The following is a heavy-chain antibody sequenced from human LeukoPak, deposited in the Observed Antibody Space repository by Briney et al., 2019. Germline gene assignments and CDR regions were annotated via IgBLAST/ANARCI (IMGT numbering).Heavy chain of an antibody. CDR2: INPSNGET. CDR1: GYTLSDNY. V-gene: IGHV1-2*02. CDR3: ARDRSRAGNFDY. D-gene: IGHD6-19*01. Sequence: GASVKVSCRASGYTLSDNYLHWVRQAPGQRLEWMAWINPSNGETKFAPRFQGRVTMTRDTSISTAYMELSRLRSDDTAVYYCARDRSRAGNFDYWGQGTLVTVSS. J-gene: IGHJ4*02.